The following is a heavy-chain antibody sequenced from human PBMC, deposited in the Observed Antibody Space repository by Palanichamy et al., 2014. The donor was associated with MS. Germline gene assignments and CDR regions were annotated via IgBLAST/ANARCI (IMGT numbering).Heavy chain of an antibody. CDR1: GYSFANYW. D-gene: IGHD1-26*01. CDR3: ARQLSSGSYSVY. V-gene: IGHV5-51*01. J-gene: IGHJ4*02. Sequence: EVQLVQSGTEVKKPGESLKISCKAPGYSFANYWIAWVRQMPGKGLEWMGIIYPGDSDTRYSPSFQGHVTISANKSINTAYLQWTSLRASDTAMYYCARQLSSGSYSVYWGQGTLVTVSS. CDR2: IYPGDSDT.